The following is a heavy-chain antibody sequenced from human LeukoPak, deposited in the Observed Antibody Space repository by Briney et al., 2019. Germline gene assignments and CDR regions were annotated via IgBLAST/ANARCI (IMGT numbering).Heavy chain of an antibody. CDR2: FYNSGRS. CDR3: TRGAGWLIDY. D-gene: IGHD3-16*01. CDR1: DDSISDYY. V-gene: IGHV4-59*01. J-gene: IGHJ4*02. Sequence: SETLSLTCTVSDDSISDYYRGWIRQPPGKGLEWIGYFYNSGRSTYNPSLKSRVTISADTSKNHFSPKLNSVTTADTAVYYCTRGAGWLIDYWGQGILVTVSS.